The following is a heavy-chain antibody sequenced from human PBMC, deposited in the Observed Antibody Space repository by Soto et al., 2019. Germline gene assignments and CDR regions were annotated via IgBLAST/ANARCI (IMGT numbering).Heavy chain of an antibody. Sequence: QVQLVQSGAEVKKPGSSVKVSCTASGGTFNSYTLNWVRQAPGQRLEWVGRVNPIVGMSSSASKFQGRVTXPXDXXTSKAYMDLTGLKSEDTAVYYCATSYGSGSTHFDSWGQGTLVTVSS. V-gene: IGHV1-69*02. CDR3: ATSYGSGSTHFDS. J-gene: IGHJ4*02. CDR1: GGTFNSYT. D-gene: IGHD3-10*01. CDR2: VNPIVGMS.